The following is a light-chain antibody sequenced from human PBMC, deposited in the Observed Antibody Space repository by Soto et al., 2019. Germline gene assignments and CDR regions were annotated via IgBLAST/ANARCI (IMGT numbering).Light chain of an antibody. CDR2: GTS. CDR3: QQYGSSPYT. Sequence: EIVVTQSPGTLSLSPGESATLSCRASQSISTTYLAWYQQRPGQAPRLLIYGTSSRATGIPDRFSGSGSATDFTLTINRLEPEYFAVYYWQQYGSSPYTFGQGTKLEIK. J-gene: IGKJ2*01. V-gene: IGKV3-20*01. CDR1: QSISTTY.